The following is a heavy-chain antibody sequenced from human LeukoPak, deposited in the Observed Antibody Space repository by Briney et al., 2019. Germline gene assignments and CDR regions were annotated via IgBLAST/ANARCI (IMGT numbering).Heavy chain of an antibody. CDR3: ARGVAQFDS. Sequence: PGGSLRLSCAASGFTFSSYWMSWVRQAPGKGLEWVSYISSSDSTIYYADSVKGRFTISRDNPKNSLYLQMNSLRAEDTAVYYCARGVAQFDSWGQGTLVTVSS. CDR2: ISSSDSTI. V-gene: IGHV3-48*04. D-gene: IGHD5-12*01. J-gene: IGHJ4*02. CDR1: GFTFSSYW.